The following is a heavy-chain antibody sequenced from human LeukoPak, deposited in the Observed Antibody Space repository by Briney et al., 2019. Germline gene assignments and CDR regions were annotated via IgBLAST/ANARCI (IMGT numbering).Heavy chain of an antibody. D-gene: IGHD3-10*02. CDR2: ISSSGSTI. CDR1: GFTFSSYE. CDR3: AELGITMIGGV. Sequence: GGSLRLSCAASGFTFSSYEMNWVRQAPGQGLGWVSYISSSGSTIYYADSVKGRFTISRDNAKNSLYLQMNSLRAEDTAVYYCAELGITMIGGVWGKGTTVTISS. V-gene: IGHV3-48*03. J-gene: IGHJ6*04.